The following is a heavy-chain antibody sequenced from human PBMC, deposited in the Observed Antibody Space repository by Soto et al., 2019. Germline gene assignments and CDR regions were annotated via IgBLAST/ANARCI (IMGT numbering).Heavy chain of an antibody. J-gene: IGHJ4*02. Sequence: QVELQQWGAGLLKPSETLSLTCAVYGGSFSGYYWSWIRQPPGKGLEWIGEINHSGSTNYNPSLKSRVTISVDTSKNQFSLKLSSVTAADTAVYYCARGGYIVVVPAGPLGAHYFDYWGQGTLVTVSS. V-gene: IGHV4-34*01. CDR3: ARGGYIVVVPAGPLGAHYFDY. D-gene: IGHD2-2*01. CDR2: INHSGST. CDR1: GGSFSGYY.